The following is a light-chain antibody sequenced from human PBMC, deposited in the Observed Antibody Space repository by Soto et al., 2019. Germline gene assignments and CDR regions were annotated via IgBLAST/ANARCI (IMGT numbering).Light chain of an antibody. CDR2: GAS. CDR1: QDIRKD. J-gene: IGKJ2*01. Sequence: AIQMTQSPSSLSASVGDRVSITCRASQDIRKDLGWYQQKPGKAPKLLIYGASSLRNGVPSRFTGDGSGTYFTLTISSLQPEDFATYYCLQDYDYPYTFGQGTKLDI. CDR3: LQDYDYPYT. V-gene: IGKV1-6*01.